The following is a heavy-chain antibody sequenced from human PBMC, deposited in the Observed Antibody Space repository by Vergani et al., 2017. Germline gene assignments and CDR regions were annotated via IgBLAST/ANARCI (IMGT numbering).Heavy chain of an antibody. J-gene: IGHJ5*02. CDR3: ARGHTHDDILTGSENWFDP. D-gene: IGHD3-9*01. CDR2: IYYSGST. CDR1: GGSISSGGYY. Sequence: QVQLQESGPGLVKPSQTLSLTCTVSGGSISSGGYYWSWIRQHPGKGLEWIGYIYYSGSTYYNPSLKSLVTISVDTSKNQFSLKLSSVTAADTAVYYCARGHTHDDILTGSENWFDPWGQGTLVTVSS. V-gene: IGHV4-31*01.